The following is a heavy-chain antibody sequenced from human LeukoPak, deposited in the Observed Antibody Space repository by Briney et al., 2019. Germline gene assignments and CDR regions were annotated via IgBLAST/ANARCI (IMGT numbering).Heavy chain of an antibody. CDR2: IYYSGSI. CDR3: ARAPMGALDY. Sequence: SETLSLTCTVSGGSISSYYWSWIRQPPGKGLEWIGYIYYSGSINYNPSLKSRVTISVDTSKNQFSLKLSSVTAADTAVYYCARAPMGALDYWGQGTLVTVSS. V-gene: IGHV4-59*01. D-gene: IGHD3-16*01. J-gene: IGHJ4*02. CDR1: GGSISSYY.